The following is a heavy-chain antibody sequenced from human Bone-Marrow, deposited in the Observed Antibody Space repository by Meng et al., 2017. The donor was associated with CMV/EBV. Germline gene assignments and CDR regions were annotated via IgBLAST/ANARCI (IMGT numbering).Heavy chain of an antibody. D-gene: IGHD3-10*01. CDR2: IPNDGRNK. Sequence: GESLKISCAASGFTFSSYGMHWVRQAPGKGLEWVAFIPNDGRNKYYADSVKGRFTISRDNSKNTLYLQMNSLRAEDTAVYYCAKEPPYYYGSGSRGWFDPWGQGTLVTVSS. CDR3: AKEPPYYYGSGSRGWFDP. CDR1: GFTFSSYG. J-gene: IGHJ5*02. V-gene: IGHV3-30*02.